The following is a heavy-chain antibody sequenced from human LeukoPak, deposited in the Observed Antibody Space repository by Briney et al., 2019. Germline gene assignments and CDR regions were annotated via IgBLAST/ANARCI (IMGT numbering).Heavy chain of an antibody. CDR3: ARVRVGATKGYYFDY. V-gene: IGHV3-30*02. CDR1: EFTFSSYG. CDR2: IRYDGSNK. J-gene: IGHJ4*02. D-gene: IGHD1-26*01. Sequence: PGGSLRISCSASEFTFSSYGMHWVRQAPSKGLEWVAFIRYDGSNKYYADSVKGGFTISNDNSNHTLSHQMNSLRAEDTAVYYCARVRVGATKGYYFDYWGQGTLVNVSS.